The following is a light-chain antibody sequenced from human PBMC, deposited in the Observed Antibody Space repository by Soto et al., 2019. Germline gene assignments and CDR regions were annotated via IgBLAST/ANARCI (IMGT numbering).Light chain of an antibody. V-gene: IGKV3-15*01. Sequence: EIVMTQSPATLSVSPGERATLSCRASQSVSSNLAWYQQKPGQAPRLLIYGASTRATGIPARFSGSGSGTEFTLTICSLQSEDFAVYYFQQYINCPHTFGQGTKV. J-gene: IGKJ1*01. CDR1: QSVSSN. CDR2: GAS. CDR3: QQYINCPHT.